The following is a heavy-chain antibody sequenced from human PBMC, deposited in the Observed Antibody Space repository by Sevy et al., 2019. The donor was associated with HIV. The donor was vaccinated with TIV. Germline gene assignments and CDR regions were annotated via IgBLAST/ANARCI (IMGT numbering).Heavy chain of an antibody. CDR3: AKRGIGPYSSSWYITGGMDV. CDR1: GFTFSSYA. Sequence: GGSLRLSCAASGFTFSSYAMSWVRQAPGKGLEWVSAISGSGGSTYYADSVKGRFTISRDNSKNTLYLQMNSLRVEDTAVYYCAKRGIGPYSSSWYITGGMDVWGQGTTVTVSS. CDR2: ISGSGGST. V-gene: IGHV3-23*01. D-gene: IGHD6-13*01. J-gene: IGHJ6*02.